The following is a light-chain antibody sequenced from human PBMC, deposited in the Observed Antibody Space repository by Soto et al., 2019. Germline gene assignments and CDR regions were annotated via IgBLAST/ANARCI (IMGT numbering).Light chain of an antibody. CDR2: DVS. CDR3: SSYTSSSFVV. V-gene: IGLV2-14*01. Sequence: QSALTQPASVSWSPGQSITISCTGTSSDVGGYNYVSWYQQHPGKAPKLMIYDVSNRPSGVSNRFSGSKSGNTASLTISGLQAEDEADYYCSSYTSSSFVVFGGGTKLTVL. CDR1: SSDVGGYNY. J-gene: IGLJ2*01.